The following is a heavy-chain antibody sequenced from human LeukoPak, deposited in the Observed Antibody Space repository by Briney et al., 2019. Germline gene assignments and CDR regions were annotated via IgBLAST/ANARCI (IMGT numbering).Heavy chain of an antibody. Sequence: ASVKVSCKASGGTFSSYAISWVRQAPGQGLEWMGGIIPIFGTANYAQKFQGRVTITADESTSTAYIELSSLRSEDTAVYYCARVIYYYDSSTENWFDPWGQGTLVTVSS. CDR1: GGTFSSYA. CDR3: ARVIYYYDSSTENWFDP. CDR2: IIPIFGTA. D-gene: IGHD3-22*01. J-gene: IGHJ5*02. V-gene: IGHV1-69*13.